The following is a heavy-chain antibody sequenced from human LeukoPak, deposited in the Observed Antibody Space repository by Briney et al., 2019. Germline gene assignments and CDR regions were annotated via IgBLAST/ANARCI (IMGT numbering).Heavy chain of an antibody. Sequence: SQTLSLTCAISGDSVPSNSAAWNWIRQSPSRGLEWLGRTYYRSKWYNDYAVSVKRRITINPDTSKNQFSLQLNSVTPEDTAVYYCARDLLPMTKAGVVNDWGQGSLVIVSA. CDR2: TYYRSKWYN. V-gene: IGHV6-1*01. D-gene: IGHD3-3*01. CDR3: ARDLLPMTKAGVVND. J-gene: IGHJ4*02. CDR1: GDSVPSNSAA.